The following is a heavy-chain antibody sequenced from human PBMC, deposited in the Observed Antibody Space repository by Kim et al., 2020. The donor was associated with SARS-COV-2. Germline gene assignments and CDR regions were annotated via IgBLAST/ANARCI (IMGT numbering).Heavy chain of an antibody. CDR2: IYSGAAT. V-gene: IGHV4-39*01. J-gene: IGHJ6*03. Sequence: SETLSLTCTVSGGSLSGSGSSWGLAWIRQPPGKGLEWIGNIYSGAATYYSPSLKSRVTMYADTSESQFSLRLSSVAAADTAGYYCARIYSSNFYMDVWG. CDR3: ARIYSSNFYMDV. D-gene: IGHD2-15*01. CDR1: GGSLSGSGSS.